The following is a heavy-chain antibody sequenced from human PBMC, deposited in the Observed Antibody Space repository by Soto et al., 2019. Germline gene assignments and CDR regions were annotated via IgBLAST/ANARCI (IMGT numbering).Heavy chain of an antibody. J-gene: IGHJ5*02. CDR3: ARGGCARLIKYGVCTNWFDP. D-gene: IGHD4-17*01. V-gene: IGHV4-34*01. CDR2: IDHSGST. CDR1: GGSFSGYY. Sequence: PSETLSLTCAVYGGSFSGYYWSWIRQPPGKGLEWIGEIDHSGSTNYNPSLKSRVTISVDTSKNQFSLKLSSVTAADTAVYYCARGGCARLIKYGVCTNWFDPWGQGTLVTVSS.